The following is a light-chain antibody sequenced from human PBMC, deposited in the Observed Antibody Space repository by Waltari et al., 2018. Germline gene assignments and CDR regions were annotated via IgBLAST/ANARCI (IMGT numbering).Light chain of an antibody. CDR2: AAS. J-gene: IGKJ1*01. CDR1: QSVSSY. Sequence: EIVLTQSPATLSLSPGERGTLSCRASQSVSSYLAWYQQKPGQAPRLLIYAASTRATGIPARFSGSGSGTDFTLTISSLEPEDFAVYYCQQRSNWPRTFGQGTKVEIK. V-gene: IGKV3-11*01. CDR3: QQRSNWPRT.